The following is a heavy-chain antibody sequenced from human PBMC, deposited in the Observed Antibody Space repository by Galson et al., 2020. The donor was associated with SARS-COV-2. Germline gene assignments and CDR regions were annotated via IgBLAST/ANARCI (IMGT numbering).Heavy chain of an antibody. Sequence: GESLKISCAASGFTFRNYFMTWVRQVPGKGLEWVSSISDSGVSTYYADSVKDRFTVSRDNSKNTVYLQLNSLRADDTALYYCAKDRGGSGRYVDLDFWGQGTLVTVSS. CDR2: ISDSGVST. CDR1: GFTFRNYF. J-gene: IGHJ4*02. D-gene: IGHD6-19*01. CDR3: AKDRGGSGRYVDLDF. V-gene: IGHV3-23*01.